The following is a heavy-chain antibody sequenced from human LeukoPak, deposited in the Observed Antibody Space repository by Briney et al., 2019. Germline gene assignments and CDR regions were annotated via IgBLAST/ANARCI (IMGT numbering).Heavy chain of an antibody. D-gene: IGHD3-16*01. CDR3: ARPFSPSPRSGFDY. CDR2: FDPEDGET. V-gene: IGHV1-24*01. CDR1: GYTLTELS. J-gene: IGHJ4*02. Sequence: GASVKVSCKVSGYTLTELSMHWVRQAPGKGLEWMGGFDPEDGETIYAQKFQGRVTMTRDTSTSTVYMELSSLRSEDTAVYYCARPFSPSPRSGFDYWGQGTLVTVSS.